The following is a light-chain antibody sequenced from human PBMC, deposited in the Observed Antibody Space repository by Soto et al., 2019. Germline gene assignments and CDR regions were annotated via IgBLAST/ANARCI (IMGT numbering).Light chain of an antibody. CDR2: RTS. V-gene: IGKV3-15*01. CDR3: QQYHTWPIT. J-gene: IGKJ4*01. CDR1: QSVSNK. Sequence: EIVITVSPATVSVSPGERATLSCRASQSVSNKLAWYQQKPGQAPSLLIYRTSTRVIGIPARFSGSGSGTELTLTISSLQSEDCAIYYCQQYHTWPITFGGGTKVDIK.